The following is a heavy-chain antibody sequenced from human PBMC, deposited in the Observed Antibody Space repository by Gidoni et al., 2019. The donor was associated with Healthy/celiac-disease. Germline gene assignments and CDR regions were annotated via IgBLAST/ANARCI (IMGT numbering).Heavy chain of an antibody. CDR2: IYYSGST. CDR1: GGSISSYY. J-gene: IGHJ3*02. CDR3: ARVRGSYSGAFDI. Sequence: QVQLQESGPGLVKPSETLSLTCTVPGGSISSYYWSWIRQPPGKGLEWIGYIYYSGSTNYNPSLKSRFTISVDTSKNQFSLKLSSVTAADTAVYYCARVRGSYSGAFDIWGQGTMFTVSS. D-gene: IGHD1-26*01. V-gene: IGHV4-59*01.